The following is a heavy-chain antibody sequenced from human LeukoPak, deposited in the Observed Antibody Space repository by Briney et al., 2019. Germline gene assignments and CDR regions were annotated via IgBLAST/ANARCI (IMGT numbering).Heavy chain of an antibody. J-gene: IGHJ4*02. CDR2: IGSSGAIR. CDR1: GFPFSVYE. V-gene: IGHV3-48*03. D-gene: IGHD6-19*01. CDR3: ALLAVASDFDY. Sequence: PGGSLSLSCAVSGFPFSVYEMNWVRQAPGKGLEWVSSIGSSGAIRHYADSVKGRFSISRDNAENSLFLQMNSLRVEDTGIYYCALLAVASDFDYWGQGALVTVSS.